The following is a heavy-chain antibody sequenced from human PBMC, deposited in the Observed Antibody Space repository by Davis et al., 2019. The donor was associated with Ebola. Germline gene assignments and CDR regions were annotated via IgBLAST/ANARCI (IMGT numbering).Heavy chain of an antibody. CDR1: GFTFSSYS. CDR2: ISSSSSTI. J-gene: IGHJ4*02. Sequence: PGGSLRLSCAASGFTFSSYSMNWVRQAPGKGLEWVSYISSSSSTIYYADSVKGRFTISRDNAKNSLYLQMDSLRDEDTAVYYCAREGAPVRSGGSWGGGFDFDYWGQGTLVTVSS. D-gene: IGHD2-15*01. V-gene: IGHV3-48*02. CDR3: AREGAPVRSGGSWGGGFDFDY.